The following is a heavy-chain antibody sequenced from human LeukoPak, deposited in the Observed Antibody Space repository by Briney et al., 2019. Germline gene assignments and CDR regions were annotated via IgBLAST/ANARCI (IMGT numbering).Heavy chain of an antibody. V-gene: IGHV3-23*01. D-gene: IGHD3-22*01. CDR2: ISGSGGST. CDR3: EGYDSSGYLAFDY. Sequence: GGSLRLSCAASGFTFSSYAMSWVRQAPGKGLEWVSAISGSGGSTYYADSVKGRFTISRDNSKNTLYLQMNSLRAEDTAVYYREGYDSSGYLAFDYWGQGTLVTVSS. J-gene: IGHJ4*02. CDR1: GFTFSSYA.